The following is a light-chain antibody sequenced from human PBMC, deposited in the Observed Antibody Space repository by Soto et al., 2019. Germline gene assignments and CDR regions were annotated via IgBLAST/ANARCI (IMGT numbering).Light chain of an antibody. Sequence: EIVLTQSPGTLSFSPGERATLSCRASQSVSSNYLAWYQQKPGQAPRLLIYGASSRATGIPDRFSGSGSGTDFTLTVSRLEPEDFAVFYCQQYGSSPPTFGKGTKVEIK. J-gene: IGKJ2*01. V-gene: IGKV3-20*01. CDR1: QSVSSNY. CDR2: GAS. CDR3: QQYGSSPPT.